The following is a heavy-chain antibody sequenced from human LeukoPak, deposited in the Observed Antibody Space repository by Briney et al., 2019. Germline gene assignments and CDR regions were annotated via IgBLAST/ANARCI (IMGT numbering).Heavy chain of an antibody. V-gene: IGHV3-9*01. CDR2: ISWNSDSR. D-gene: IGHD1-26*01. CDR3: ARFSGSYWGGYYFDY. CDR1: GFTFDDYA. J-gene: IGHJ4*02. Sequence: PGRSLRLSCVASGFTFDDYAMHWVRQAPGKGLEWVSGISWNSDSRGYADSVKGRFTISRDNAKNALYLQMNSLRAEDTAVYYCARFSGSYWGGYYFDYWGQGTLVTVSS.